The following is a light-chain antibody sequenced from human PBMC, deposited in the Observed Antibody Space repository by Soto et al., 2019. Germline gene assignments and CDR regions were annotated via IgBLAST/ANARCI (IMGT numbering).Light chain of an antibody. CDR2: EVS. CDR1: SSDVGGYNY. V-gene: IGLV2-14*01. Sequence: QSALTQPASVSGSPGQSITISCTGTSSDVGGYNYVSWYQQHSGKAPKLMIYEVSNRPSGVSNRFSGSKSGNTDSLTISGLQAEDEADYYCSSYTSSNTYVFGTGTKVTVL. J-gene: IGLJ1*01. CDR3: SSYTSSNTYV.